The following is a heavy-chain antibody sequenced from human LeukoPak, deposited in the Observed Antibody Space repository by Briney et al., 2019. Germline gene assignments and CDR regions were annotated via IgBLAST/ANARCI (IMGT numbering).Heavy chain of an antibody. D-gene: IGHD3-22*01. CDR1: GFTLSSYV. CDR2: FGGSGGST. V-gene: IGHV3-23*01. J-gene: IGHJ4*02. CDR3: AAVTKKSSGYNC. Sequence: PGGSLTLSCAASGFTLSSYVMSWLRQAPGKGLEWVLDFGGSGGSTYYTDSVKGRLTISRDNSKNTLYLQMNSLRAEDTAVYYCAAVTKKSSGYNCWGQGTLVTVSS.